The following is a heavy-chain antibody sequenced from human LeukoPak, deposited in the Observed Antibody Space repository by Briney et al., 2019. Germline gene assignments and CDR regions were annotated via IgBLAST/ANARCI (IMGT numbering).Heavy chain of an antibody. J-gene: IGHJ4*02. V-gene: IGHV3-23*01. D-gene: IGHD6-19*01. CDR3: AKDPTFYDSSGWRQADY. CDR2: ISGSGGST. Sequence: AISGSGGSTYYADSVKGRFTISRDNSKNTLYLQMNSLRAEDTAVYYCAKDPTFYDSSGWRQADYWGQGTLVTVSS.